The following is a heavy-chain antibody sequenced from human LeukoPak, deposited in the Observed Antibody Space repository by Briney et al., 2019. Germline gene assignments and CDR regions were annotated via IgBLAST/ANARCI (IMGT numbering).Heavy chain of an antibody. Sequence: GGSLRLSCAASGFTFSSYSMNWVRQAPGKGLEWVSYISSSSSTKYYADSVKGRFTISRDNAKNSLYLQMNSLRAEDTTVYYRARGWFGDSPYYSDYWGQGTLVTVSS. V-gene: IGHV3-48*01. J-gene: IGHJ4*02. CDR3: ARGWFGDSPYYSDY. CDR1: GFTFSSYS. D-gene: IGHD3-10*01. CDR2: ISSSSSTK.